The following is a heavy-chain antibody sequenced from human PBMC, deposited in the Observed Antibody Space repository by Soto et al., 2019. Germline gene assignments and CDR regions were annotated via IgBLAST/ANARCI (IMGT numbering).Heavy chain of an antibody. Sequence: EGSLRLSCAASGFTFSSYAMSWVRQAPGKGLEWVSAISGSGGSTYYADSVKGRFTISRDNSKNTLYLQMNSLRAEDTAVYYCAKDQYQRRSNWFDPWGQGTLVTVSS. J-gene: IGHJ5*02. D-gene: IGHD1-1*01. V-gene: IGHV3-23*01. CDR3: AKDQYQRRSNWFDP. CDR1: GFTFSSYA. CDR2: ISGSGGST.